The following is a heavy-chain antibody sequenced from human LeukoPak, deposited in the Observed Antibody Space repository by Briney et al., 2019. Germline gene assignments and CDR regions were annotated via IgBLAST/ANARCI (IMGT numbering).Heavy chain of an antibody. CDR1: GGSISSSSYY. D-gene: IGHD1-26*01. V-gene: IGHV4-39*01. J-gene: IGHJ4*02. CDR2: IYYSGST. Sequence: SETLSLTCTVSGGSISSSSYYWGWIRQPPGKGLEWIGSIYYSGSTYYNPSLKRRVTISVDTSKNQFSLKLSSVTAADTAIYYCAKSGGYGLIDYWGQGTLVTVSS. CDR3: AKSGGYGLIDY.